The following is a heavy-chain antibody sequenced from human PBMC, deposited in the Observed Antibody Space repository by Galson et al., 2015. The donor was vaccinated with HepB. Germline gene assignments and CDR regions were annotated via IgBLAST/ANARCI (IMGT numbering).Heavy chain of an antibody. CDR1: GFTFSDYY. CDR3: ARAGYSSSGGNWFDP. J-gene: IGHJ5*02. V-gene: IGHV3-11*06. CDR2: ISSSSSYT. D-gene: IGHD6-13*01. Sequence: SLRLSCAASGFTFSDYYMSWIRQAPGKGLEWVSYISSSSSYTNYADSVKGRFTISRDNAKNSLYLQMNSLRAEDTAVYYCARAGYSSSGGNWFDPWGQGTLVTVSS.